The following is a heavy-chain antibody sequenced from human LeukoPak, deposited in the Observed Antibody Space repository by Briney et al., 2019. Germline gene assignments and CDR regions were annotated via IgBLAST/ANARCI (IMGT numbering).Heavy chain of an antibody. V-gene: IGHV4-59*01. D-gene: IGHD3-9*01. Sequence: SETLFLTCTVSGGSISSYYWSWIRQPPGKGLEWIGYIYYSGSTNYNPSLKSRVTISVDTSKNQFSLKLSSVTAADTAVYYCAREGYYDILTGYYGFDYWGQGTLVTVSS. CDR1: GGSISSYY. CDR2: IYYSGST. CDR3: AREGYYDILTGYYGFDY. J-gene: IGHJ4*02.